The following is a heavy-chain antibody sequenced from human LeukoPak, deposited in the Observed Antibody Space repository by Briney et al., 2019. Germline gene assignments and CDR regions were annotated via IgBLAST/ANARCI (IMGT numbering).Heavy chain of an antibody. CDR1: EFTFSDYY. CDR2: ISYSGDTI. J-gene: IGHJ4*02. D-gene: IGHD4-17*01. Sequence: PGGSLRLSCAASEFTFSDYYMSWIRQAPGKGLEWVSYISYSGDTIYYADSVKGRFTIPRDNSKNTLYLQMNSLRVEDTAVYYCARGWEVTTPPFDYWGQGTLVTVSS. CDR3: ARGWEVTTPPFDY. V-gene: IGHV3-11*04.